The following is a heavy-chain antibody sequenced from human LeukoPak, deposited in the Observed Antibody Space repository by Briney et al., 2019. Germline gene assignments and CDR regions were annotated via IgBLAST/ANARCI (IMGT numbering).Heavy chain of an antibody. CDR2: ISAYNGNT. CDR3: ARVPQRLDGRGGGLYGYSGYLIPIGSYYYYYYGMDV. J-gene: IGHJ6*02. V-gene: IGHV1-18*01. Sequence: GASVKVSCKASGYTFTSYGISWVRQAPGQGLEWMGWISAYNGNTNYAQKLQGRVTMTTDTSTSTAYMELRSLRSDDTAVYYCARVPQRLDGRGGGLYGYSGYLIPIGSYYYYYYGMDVWGQGTTVTVSS. CDR1: GYTFTSYG. D-gene: IGHD5-12*01.